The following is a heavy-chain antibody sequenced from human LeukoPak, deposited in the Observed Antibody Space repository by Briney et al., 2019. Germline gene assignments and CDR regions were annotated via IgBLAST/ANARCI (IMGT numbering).Heavy chain of an antibody. D-gene: IGHD6-13*01. CDR3: AKAPMEDSWYIHFDF. Sequence: GGSLRLSCAASGFTFSTYAMTWVRQAPGKGLEWVSTITNTGSNTYYADSVKGRFTISRVNSKNTLYLQINSLRVEDTAIYYCAKAPMEDSWYIHFDFWGQGTLVTVSS. CDR2: ITNTGSNT. J-gene: IGHJ4*02. V-gene: IGHV3-23*01. CDR1: GFTFSTYA.